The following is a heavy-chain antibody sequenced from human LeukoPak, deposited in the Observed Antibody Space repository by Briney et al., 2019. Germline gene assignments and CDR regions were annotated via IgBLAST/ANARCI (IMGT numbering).Heavy chain of an antibody. D-gene: IGHD2-8*02. Sequence: SQTLSLTCAISGDSVSNNSAAWNWIRQSPSRGLEWLGRTYHRSKWYNDYAVSLKSRITITPDTSKNHFSLHLSSVTPEDTAVYYCARILGVASLDAFDVWGQGTMVTVSS. V-gene: IGHV6-1*01. CDR1: GDSVSNNSAA. CDR2: TYHRSKWYN. CDR3: ARILGVASLDAFDV. J-gene: IGHJ3*01.